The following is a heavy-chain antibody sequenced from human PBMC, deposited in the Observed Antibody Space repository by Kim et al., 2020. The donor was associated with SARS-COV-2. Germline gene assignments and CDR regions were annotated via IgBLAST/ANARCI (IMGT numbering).Heavy chain of an antibody. J-gene: IGHJ4*02. Sequence: SETLSLTCAVYGGSFSGYYWSWIRQPPGKGLEWIGEIDHSGSTNYNPSLKSRVTISVDTSKNQFSLKLSSVTAADTAVYYCARGHGTFDYWGQGTLVTVSS. CDR1: GGSFSGYY. D-gene: IGHD1-1*01. V-gene: IGHV4-34*01. CDR3: ARGHGTFDY. CDR2: IDHSGST.